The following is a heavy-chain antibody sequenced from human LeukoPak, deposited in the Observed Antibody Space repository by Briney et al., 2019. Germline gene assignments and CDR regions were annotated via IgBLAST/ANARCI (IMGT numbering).Heavy chain of an antibody. J-gene: IGHJ3*02. D-gene: IGHD3-10*01. CDR2: ISAGGDLT. V-gene: IGHV3-23*01. CDR3: AKSLFTSAAGSGRASDI. CDR1: GFTFKDFP. Sequence: GGSLRLSCAVSGFTFKDFPMTWVRQAPGKGLEWLSGISAGGDLTFHADSLKGRFTISRDNYKNTLYLQMDSLRAEDTAVYYCAKSLFTSAAGSGRASDIWGQGTMVTVSS.